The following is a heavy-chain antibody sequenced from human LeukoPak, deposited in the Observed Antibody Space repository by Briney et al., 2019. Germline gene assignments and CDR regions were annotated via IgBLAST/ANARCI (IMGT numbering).Heavy chain of an antibody. CDR2: IKQDGSEK. CDR1: GFTFSSYC. V-gene: IGHV3-7*03. CDR3: AREVHGLWFGESKGGSPSLGMDV. Sequence: GGSLRLSCAASGFTFSSYCMSCVRQAPGKGLEWVANIKQDGSEKYYVDSVKGRFTISRDNAKNSLYLQMNSLRAEDTAVYYCAREVHGLWFGESKGGSPSLGMDVWGKGTTVTVSS. D-gene: IGHD3-10*01. J-gene: IGHJ6*04.